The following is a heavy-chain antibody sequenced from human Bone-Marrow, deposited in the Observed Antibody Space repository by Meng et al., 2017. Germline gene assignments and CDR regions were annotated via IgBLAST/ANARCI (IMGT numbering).Heavy chain of an antibody. V-gene: IGHV4-4*02. CDR2: FHHSGTT. D-gene: IGHD6-19*01. CDR1: GGSVSSGYW. J-gene: IGHJ4*02. CDR3: AASPGWWRIDS. Sequence: VHLRESGPGLVNPSGTLSRTCSVSGGSVSSGYWWTWVRQPPGKGLEWIGEFHHSGTTNYNPSLRSRVTISVDTSKNQFSLRLTSVTAADTAVYYCAASPGWWRIDSWGQGTLVTVSS.